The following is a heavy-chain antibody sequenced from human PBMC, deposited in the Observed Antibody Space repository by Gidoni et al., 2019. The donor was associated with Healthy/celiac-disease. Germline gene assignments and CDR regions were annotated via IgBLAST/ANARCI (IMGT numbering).Heavy chain of an antibody. CDR2: IYYSGST. CDR1: GGSLSSSSYY. Sequence: QLQLQESGPGLVKPSETLSLTCTVSGGSLSSSSYYWGWIRQPPGKGLEWIGSIYYSGSTYYNPSLKSRVTISVDTSKNQFSLKLSSVTAADTAVYYCARHPAITMVRGEVDYWGQGTLVTVSS. CDR3: ARHPAITMVRGEVDY. J-gene: IGHJ4*02. V-gene: IGHV4-39*01. D-gene: IGHD3-10*01.